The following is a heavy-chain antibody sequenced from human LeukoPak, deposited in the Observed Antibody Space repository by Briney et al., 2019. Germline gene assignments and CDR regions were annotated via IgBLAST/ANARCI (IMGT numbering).Heavy chain of an antibody. D-gene: IGHD4-11*01. V-gene: IGHV4-4*07. J-gene: IGHJ5*02. CDR2: IYTTGST. CDR1: GGSISSYY. Sequence: PSETLSLTCTVSGGSISSYYWSWIRQPARKGLEWIGRIYTTGSTNYNPSLKSRVTMSVDTSKNQFSLKLSSVTAADTAVYYCARDCPQDYLVNWFDPWGQGTLVTVSS. CDR3: ARDCPQDYLVNWFDP.